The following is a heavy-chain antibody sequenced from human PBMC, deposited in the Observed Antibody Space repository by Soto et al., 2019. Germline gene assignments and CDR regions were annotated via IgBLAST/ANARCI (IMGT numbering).Heavy chain of an antibody. D-gene: IGHD6-13*01. CDR1: GGSISSGDSY. J-gene: IGHJ5*02. V-gene: IGHV4-30-4*01. CDR3: ARGSSSWYSWFDP. Sequence: QVQLQESGPGLVKPSQNLSLTCTVSGGSISSGDSYWSWIRQPPGKGLEWIGYIYYSGSTYYNPSLKSRVNISVDTSKNQFSLKLSSVTAADTAVYYCARGSSSWYSWFDPWGQGTLVTVSS. CDR2: IYYSGST.